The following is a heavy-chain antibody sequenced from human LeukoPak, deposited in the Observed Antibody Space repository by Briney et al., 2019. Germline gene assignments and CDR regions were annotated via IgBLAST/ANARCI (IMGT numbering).Heavy chain of an antibody. Sequence: ASVTVSFKASGYTFTSYDINWVRQATGQGLEWMGWMNPNSGNTGYAQKFQGRVTMTRNTSISTAYMELSSLRSEDTAVYYCARADDYGDPAGYWGQGTLVTVSS. CDR1: GYTFTSYD. V-gene: IGHV1-8*01. J-gene: IGHJ4*02. D-gene: IGHD4-17*01. CDR2: MNPNSGNT. CDR3: ARADDYGDPAGY.